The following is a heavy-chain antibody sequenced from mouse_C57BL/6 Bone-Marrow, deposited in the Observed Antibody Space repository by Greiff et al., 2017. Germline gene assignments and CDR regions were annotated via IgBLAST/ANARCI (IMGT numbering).Heavy chain of an antibody. CDR1: GYTFTSYW. CDR3: ARFYYAGDY. V-gene: IGHV1-55*01. Sequence: QVQLQQPGAELVKPGASVKMSCKASGYTFTSYWITWVKQRPGQGLEWIGDIYPGSGSTNYNEKFKSKATLTVDTSSSTAYTQLSRLTSEESGVYYCARFYYAGDYWGQGTSVTVSS. CDR2: IYPGSGST. J-gene: IGHJ4*01.